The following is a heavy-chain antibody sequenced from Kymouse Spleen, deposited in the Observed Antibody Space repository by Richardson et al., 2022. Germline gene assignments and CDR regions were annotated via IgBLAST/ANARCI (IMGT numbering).Heavy chain of an antibody. V-gene: IGHV4-34*01. CDR2: INHSGST. J-gene: IGHJ5*02. CDR3: ARMEWELQGWFDP. Sequence: QVQLQQWGAGLLKPSETLSLTCAVYGGSFSGYYWSWIRQPPGKGLEWIGEINHSGSTNYNPSLKSRVTISVDTSKNQFSLKLSSVTAADTAVYYCARMEWELQGWFDPWGQGTLVTVSS. D-gene: IGHD1-26*01. CDR1: GGSFSGYY.